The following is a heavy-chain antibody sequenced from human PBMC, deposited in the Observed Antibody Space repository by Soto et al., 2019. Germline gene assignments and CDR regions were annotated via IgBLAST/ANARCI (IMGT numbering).Heavy chain of an antibody. D-gene: IGHD6-6*01. Sequence: HPXVSLSLSCAASGFTFSSYGVHWVRQAPGKGLEWVAVIWYDGSNKYYADSVKGRFTISRDNSKNTLYLQMNSLRAEDTAVYYCARDRSIADRPKRGGMDVWGQGTTVTVSS. CDR1: GFTFSSYG. J-gene: IGHJ6*02. V-gene: IGHV3-33*01. CDR3: ARDRSIADRPKRGGMDV. CDR2: IWYDGSNK.